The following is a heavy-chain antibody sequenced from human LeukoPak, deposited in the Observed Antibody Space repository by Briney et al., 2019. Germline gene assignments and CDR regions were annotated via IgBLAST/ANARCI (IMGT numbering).Heavy chain of an antibody. Sequence: PSETLSLTCAAYGGSFSGYYWSWIRQPPGKRLEWIGEINHSGSTNYNPSLKSRVTISVDTSKNQSSLKLSSVTAADTAVYYCARGLYSYPFDYWGQGTLVTVSS. D-gene: IGHD5-18*01. J-gene: IGHJ4*02. CDR3: ARGLYSYPFDY. CDR2: INHSGST. V-gene: IGHV4-34*01. CDR1: GGSFSGYY.